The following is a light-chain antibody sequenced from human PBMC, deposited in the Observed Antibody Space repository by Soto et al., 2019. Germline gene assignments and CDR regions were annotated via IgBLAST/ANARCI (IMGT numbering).Light chain of an antibody. J-gene: IGKJ5*01. CDR2: AAS. V-gene: IGKV1-39*01. CDR3: QQSYITPIT. Sequence: DIQMTQSPSSLSASVGDRVTVTCRPSQNIATFLHWYQQKPGKAPRVLIYAASRLQSGVPSRFSGSGYGTDFTLTITGLQPDDFAIYYCQQSYITPITFGQGTRLEIK. CDR1: QNIATF.